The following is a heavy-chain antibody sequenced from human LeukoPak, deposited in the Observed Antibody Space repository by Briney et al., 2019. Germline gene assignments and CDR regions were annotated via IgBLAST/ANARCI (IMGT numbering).Heavy chain of an antibody. J-gene: IGHJ6*03. CDR1: GSTFTDYY. Sequence: GASVKVSCKASGSTFTDYYMHWVRQAPGQGLEWMGWINPNSGGTNYAQKFQGRVTMTRDTSISTAYMELSRLRSDDTAVYYCARDNGGNSPFYYYMDVWGKGTTVTVSS. V-gene: IGHV1-2*02. D-gene: IGHD4-23*01. CDR3: ARDNGGNSPFYYYMDV. CDR2: INPNSGGT.